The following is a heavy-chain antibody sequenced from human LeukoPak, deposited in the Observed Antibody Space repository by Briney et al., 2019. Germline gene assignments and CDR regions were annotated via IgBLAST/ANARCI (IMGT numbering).Heavy chain of an antibody. CDR3: AKAEMVRGSTTKDAFDI. J-gene: IGHJ3*02. CDR1: GFTFDDYA. D-gene: IGHD3-10*01. Sequence: GGSLRLSCAASGFTFDDYAMRWVRQAPGKGLEWVSGISWNSGSIGYADSVKGRFTISRDNAKNSLYLQMNSLRAEDTALYYCAKAEMVRGSTTKDAFDIWGQGTMVTVSS. CDR2: ISWNSGSI. V-gene: IGHV3-9*01.